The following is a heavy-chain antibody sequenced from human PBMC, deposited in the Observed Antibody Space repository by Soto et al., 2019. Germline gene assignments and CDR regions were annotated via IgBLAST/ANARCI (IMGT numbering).Heavy chain of an antibody. J-gene: IGHJ6*02. CDR3: ALATTDYYYYGMDV. CDR2: ISGSGGST. Sequence: GGSLRLSCAVSGFTFSSYAMSWVRQAPGKGLEWVSAISGSGGSTYYADSVKGRFTISRDNSKNTLYLQMNSLRAEDTAVYYCALATTDYYYYGMDVWGQGTTVTVSS. V-gene: IGHV3-23*01. CDR1: GFTFSSYA. D-gene: IGHD5-12*01.